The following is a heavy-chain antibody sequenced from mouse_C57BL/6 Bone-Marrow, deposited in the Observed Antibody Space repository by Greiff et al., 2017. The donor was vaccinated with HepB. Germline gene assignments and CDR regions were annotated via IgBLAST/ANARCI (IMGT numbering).Heavy chain of an antibody. CDR3: ARWYYYGSSPMDY. J-gene: IGHJ4*01. CDR2: IRNKANGYTT. V-gene: IGHV7-3*01. CDR1: GFTFTDYY. D-gene: IGHD1-1*01. Sequence: EVQGVESGGGLVQPGGSLSLSCAASGFTFTDYYMSWVRQPPGKALEWLGFIRNKANGYTTEYSASVKGRFTISRDNSQSILYLQMNALRAEDSATYYCARWYYYGSSPMDYWGQGTSVTVSS.